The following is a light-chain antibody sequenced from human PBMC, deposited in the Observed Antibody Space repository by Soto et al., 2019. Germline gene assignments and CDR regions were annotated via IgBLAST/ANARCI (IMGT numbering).Light chain of an antibody. CDR1: QSVSSN. Sequence: EIVMTQSPGTLSVSPGERAPLSCRASQSVSSNLAWYQQKPGQAPRLLIYGASTRATGIPARFSGSGSGTEFTLTISSLQSEDFAVYYCQQYYDWPITFGQGTRLEIK. J-gene: IGKJ5*01. CDR2: GAS. V-gene: IGKV3-15*01. CDR3: QQYYDWPIT.